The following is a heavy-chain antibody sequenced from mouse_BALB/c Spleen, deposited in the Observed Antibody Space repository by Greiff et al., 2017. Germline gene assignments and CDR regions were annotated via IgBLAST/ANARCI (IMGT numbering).Heavy chain of an antibody. CDR2: ISTGGSYT. CDR3: AREGYYYGSSPFAWFAY. V-gene: IGHV5-9-4*01. Sequence: EVHLVESGGGLVKPGGSLKLSCAASGFTFSSYDMSWVRQSPEQRLEWVAEISTGGSYTYYPDTVPGRFTISGDNAKNTPYLEMSSLRSEDTAMYYCAREGYYYGSSPFAWFAYWGQGTLVTVSA. J-gene: IGHJ3*01. D-gene: IGHD1-1*01. CDR1: GFTFSSYD.